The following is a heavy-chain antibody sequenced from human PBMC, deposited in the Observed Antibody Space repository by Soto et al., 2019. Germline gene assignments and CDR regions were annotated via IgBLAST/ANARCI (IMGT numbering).Heavy chain of an antibody. CDR3: ARGGSSGRGPLRYGVYYYYGMDV. J-gene: IGHJ6*02. D-gene: IGHD6-19*01. Sequence: GGSLRLSCAASGFTFSSYAMHWVRQAPGKGLEWVAVISYDGSNKYYADSVKGRFTISRDNSKNTLYLQMNSLRAEDTAVYYCARGGSSGRGPLRYGVYYYYGMDVWGQGTTVTVSS. CDR1: GFTFSSYA. CDR2: ISYDGSNK. V-gene: IGHV3-30-3*01.